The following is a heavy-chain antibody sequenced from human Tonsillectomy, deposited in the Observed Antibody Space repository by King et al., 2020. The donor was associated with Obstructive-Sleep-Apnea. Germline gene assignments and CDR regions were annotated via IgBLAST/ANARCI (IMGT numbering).Heavy chain of an antibody. CDR1: GFTFSDYD. D-gene: IGHD3-10*01. Sequence: QLVQSGGGLVQPGGSLRLSCAASGFTFSDYDMHWVRQGSGKGLEWVAGSGTAGDTYYPDSGKGRFTISRDNAINSVYLELKGLRVGDTAVYYGAREGPHGSWSHGAFDFWGQGTMAIVTS. J-gene: IGHJ3*01. CDR3: AREGPHGSWSHGAFDF. V-gene: IGHV3-13*01. CDR2: SGTAGDT.